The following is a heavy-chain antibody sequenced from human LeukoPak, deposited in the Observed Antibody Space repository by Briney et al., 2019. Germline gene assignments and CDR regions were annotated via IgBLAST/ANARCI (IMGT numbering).Heavy chain of an antibody. CDR1: GYTFTSYY. V-gene: IGHV1-46*03. Sequence: GASVKVSCKASGYTFTSYYMHWVRQAPGQGLEWMGIINPSGGSTSYAQKFQGRVTMTRDTSTSTVYMELSSLRSEDTAVYYCARERNLRFLEWSLDYWGQGTLVTVS. CDR3: ARERNLRFLEWSLDY. J-gene: IGHJ4*02. CDR2: INPSGGST. D-gene: IGHD3-3*01.